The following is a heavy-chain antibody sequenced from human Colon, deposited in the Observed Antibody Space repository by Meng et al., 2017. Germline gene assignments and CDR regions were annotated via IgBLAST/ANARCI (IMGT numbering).Heavy chain of an antibody. V-gene: IGHV3-9*01. J-gene: IGHJ4*02. CDR3: VKDMGGNGKVAAAVVFRYYFDS. CDR1: GFTFDDYA. CDR2: ISWNSDNI. D-gene: IGHD6-13*01. Sequence: SLKISCAASGFTFDDYAMPWVRQAPGKGLEWVSGISWNSDNIVYADSVKGRFTISRDNAKNSLYLQMISLRAEDTAFYYCVKDMGGNGKVAAAVVFRYYFDSWGQGTLVTVSS.